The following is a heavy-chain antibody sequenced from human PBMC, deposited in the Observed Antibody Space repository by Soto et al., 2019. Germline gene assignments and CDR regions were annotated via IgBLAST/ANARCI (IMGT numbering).Heavy chain of an antibody. CDR3: ASSGGGRPSEWELLPPGAFDI. CDR2: IFSNHEK. V-gene: IGHV2-26*01. Sequence: QVTLKESGPVLVKPTETLTLTCTVSGFSLSTARMGVSWIRQPPGKALEWLAHIFSNHEKSYSTSLKSRLTISKNTSKSQVVLTMTNMDPRDTATDYCASSGGGRPSEWELLPPGAFDIWGQGKMVTVSS. J-gene: IGHJ3*02. CDR1: GFSLSTARMG. D-gene: IGHD1-26*01.